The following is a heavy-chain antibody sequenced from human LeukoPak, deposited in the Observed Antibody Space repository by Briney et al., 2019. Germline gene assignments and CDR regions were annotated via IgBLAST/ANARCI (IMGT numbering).Heavy chain of an antibody. Sequence: GGSLRLSCAASGFTSSSYAMHWVRQAPGKGLEWVAVISYDGSNKYYADSVKGRFTISRDNSKNTLYLQMSSLRAEDTAVYYCARDREAAAPTYEYFQHWGQGTLVTVSS. CDR3: ARDREAAAPTYEYFQH. CDR2: ISYDGSNK. D-gene: IGHD6-13*01. J-gene: IGHJ1*01. CDR1: GFTSSSYA. V-gene: IGHV3-30*04.